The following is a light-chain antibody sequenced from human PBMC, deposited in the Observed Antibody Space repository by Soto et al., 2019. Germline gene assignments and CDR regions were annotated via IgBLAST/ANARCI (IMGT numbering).Light chain of an antibody. CDR2: YVD. Sequence: QSVVPHLANECGSPGQPITYSCTGTSRDVGAYDYVSLYLQYPDNAPQLLIYYVDHRPSGVSSRFSGSKSGNTASLTISGLQAEDEGDYYCCSYADGSIYFFGTGTKVTVL. V-gene: IGLV2-14*03. CDR3: CSYADGSIYF. CDR1: SRDVGAYDY. J-gene: IGLJ1*01.